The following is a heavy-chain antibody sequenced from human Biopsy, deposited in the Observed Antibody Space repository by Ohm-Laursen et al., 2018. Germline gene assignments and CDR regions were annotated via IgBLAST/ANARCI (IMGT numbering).Heavy chain of an antibody. V-gene: IGHV4-59*01. Sequence: SETLSLTCIVSGGSIYNFFWSWIRQPPGKGLEWIGYIYYSGSTNYNPSLKSRVTISVDMPKNQFSLRLRSVTPADTAIYYCARDRGYYSDRTVPGYFDLWGRGTLVTVSS. CDR3: ARDRGYYSDRTVPGYFDL. CDR2: IYYSGST. CDR1: GGSIYNFF. D-gene: IGHD3-22*01. J-gene: IGHJ2*01.